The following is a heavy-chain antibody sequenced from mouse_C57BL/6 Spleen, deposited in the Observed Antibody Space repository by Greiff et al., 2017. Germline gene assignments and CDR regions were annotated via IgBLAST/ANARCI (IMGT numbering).Heavy chain of an antibody. J-gene: IGHJ4*01. D-gene: IGHD2-1*01. CDR3: ARGGGNYGMDY. CDR1: GYTFTDYY. V-gene: IGHV1-26*01. CDR2: INPNNGGT. Sequence: VQLQQSGPELVKPGASVKISCKASGYTFTDYYMNWVKQSHGKSLEWIGDINPNNGGTSYNQKFKGKATLTVDKSSSTAYMELRSLTSEDSAVYYCARGGGNYGMDYWGQGTSVTVSS.